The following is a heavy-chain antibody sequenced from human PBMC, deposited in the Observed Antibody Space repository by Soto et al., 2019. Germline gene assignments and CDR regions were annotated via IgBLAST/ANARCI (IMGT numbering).Heavy chain of an antibody. CDR1: GGSXSSYY. D-gene: IGHD2-2*01. CDR2: IYYSGST. Sequence: PSETLSLTGTVSGGSXSSYYWSWILQPPGKGLEWIGYIYYSGSTNYNPSLKGRVTIIIDTSKNQFSLKLSSVTAADTAVYYCARGEYQLPHNYWFAPWGQGIPVTVS. V-gene: IGHV4-59*01. CDR3: ARGEYQLPHNYWFAP. J-gene: IGHJ5*02.